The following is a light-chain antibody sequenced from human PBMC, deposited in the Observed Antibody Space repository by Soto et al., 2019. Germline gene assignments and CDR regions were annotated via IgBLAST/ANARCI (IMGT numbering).Light chain of an antibody. CDR1: QSVSSSY. Sequence: EIVLAQSPGTLSLSPGERVTLSCRASQSVSSSYLAWYQQKPGQAPRLVIYGASSRATGIPDRFSGSGSRTEITLTITGPAPQDCAVYYCQQYGDSPWTFGQGTKVEIK. V-gene: IGKV3-20*01. CDR2: GAS. CDR3: QQYGDSPWT. J-gene: IGKJ1*01.